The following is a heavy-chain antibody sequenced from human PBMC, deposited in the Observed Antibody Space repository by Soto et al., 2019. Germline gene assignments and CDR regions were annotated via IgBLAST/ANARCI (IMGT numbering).Heavy chain of an antibody. CDR1: GFTFSSYA. D-gene: IGHD3-3*01. CDR3: AKDDYDFWSGPSTVIYFDY. CDR2: ISGSGGST. Sequence: PGGSLRLSCAASGFTFSSYAMSWVRQAPGKGLEWVSAISGSGGSTYYADSVKGRFTISRDNSKNTLYLQMNSLRADDTAVYYCAKDDYDFWSGPSTVIYFDYWGQGTLVTVSS. J-gene: IGHJ4*02. V-gene: IGHV3-23*01.